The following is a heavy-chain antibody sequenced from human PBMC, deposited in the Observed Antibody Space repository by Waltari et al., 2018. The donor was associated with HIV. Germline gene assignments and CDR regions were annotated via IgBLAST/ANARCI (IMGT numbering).Heavy chain of an antibody. CDR3: ALYGFGPRYYGMDV. V-gene: IGHV3-73*01. J-gene: IGHJ6*02. CDR2: ITSKGDNYAT. Sequence: EVQLVESGGGLVQPGGSLKVSCAASGFTFSDSPIHWVRQASGRRLEWVGRITSKGDNYATAYAASVKGRFTISRDDSKNTADLQMNSLKTEDTAIYYCALYGFGPRYYGMDVWGQGTTVTVSS. CDR1: GFTFSDSP. D-gene: IGHD2-8*01.